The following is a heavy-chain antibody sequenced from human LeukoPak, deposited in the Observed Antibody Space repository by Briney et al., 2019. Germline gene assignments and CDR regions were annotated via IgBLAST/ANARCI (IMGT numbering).Heavy chain of an antibody. CDR2: ISYDGSNK. J-gene: IGHJ6*02. Sequence: GGSLRLSCAASGFTFSSYGMHWVRQAPGEGLEWVAVISYDGSNKYYADSVKGRFTISRDNSKNTLYLQMNSLRAEDTAVYYCARDLRDNYGMDVWGQGTTVTVSS. CDR3: ARDLRDNYGMDV. CDR1: GFTFSSYG. D-gene: IGHD4-17*01. V-gene: IGHV3-30*03.